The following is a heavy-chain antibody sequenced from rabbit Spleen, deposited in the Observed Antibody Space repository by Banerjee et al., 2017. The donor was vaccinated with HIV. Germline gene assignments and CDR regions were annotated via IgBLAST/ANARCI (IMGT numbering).Heavy chain of an antibody. Sequence: QSLEESGGDLVKPGASLTLTCTASGFSFSDNYYISWVRQAPGKGLEWIACIDVARYGTTYYASWARGRFTISKTSSTTVTLQMTSLTAADTATYFCARDLTDVIGWNFGWWGPGTLVTVS. CDR3: ARDLTDVIGWNFGW. D-gene: IGHD1-1*01. J-gene: IGHJ4*01. V-gene: IGHV1S40*01. CDR1: GFSFSDNYY. CDR2: IDVARYGTT.